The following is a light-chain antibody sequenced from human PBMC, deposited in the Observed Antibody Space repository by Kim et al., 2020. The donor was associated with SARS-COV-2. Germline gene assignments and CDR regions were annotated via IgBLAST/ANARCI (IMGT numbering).Light chain of an antibody. CDR2: RNN. CDR3: AAWDDSLSGWV. V-gene: IGLV1-47*01. CDR1: SSNIGSNY. Sequence: GQRVTISCSASSSNIGSNYVYWYQQLPGTAPKLLIYRNNQRPSGVPDRFSGSKSGTSASLAISGLRSEDEADYYCAAWDDSLSGWVFGGGTQLTVL. J-gene: IGLJ3*02.